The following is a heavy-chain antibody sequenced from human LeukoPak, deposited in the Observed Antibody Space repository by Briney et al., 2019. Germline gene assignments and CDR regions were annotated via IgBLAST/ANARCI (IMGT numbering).Heavy chain of an antibody. CDR1: GFTLSNFA. V-gene: IGHV3-23*01. CDR3: AKDRPGYSGYDGALGY. D-gene: IGHD5-12*01. J-gene: IGHJ4*02. CDR2: ISGGGGTT. Sequence: GGSLRLSCAASGFTLSNFAMTWVREAPGQGLEWFSGISGGGGTTYHADSVKGRFTISKDNSKSTVFLQMNSLRAEDTAVYYCAKDRPGYSGYDGALGYWGQGTLVTVSS.